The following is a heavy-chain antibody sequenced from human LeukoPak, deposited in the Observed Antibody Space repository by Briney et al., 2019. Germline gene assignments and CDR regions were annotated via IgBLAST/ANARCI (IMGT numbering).Heavy chain of an antibody. CDR2: ISISGSTI. V-gene: IGHV3-11*01. CDR3: ARGSDMYYDSSGSFDY. J-gene: IGHJ4*02. CDR1: GFGFNDHY. D-gene: IGHD3-22*01. Sequence: GGALRLSCAGSGFGFNDHYMTWIRQAPGKGGEGMSYISISGSTIYYADSVKGRFTISRHNAKTSLFLQMNSLKAEDTAVYYCARGSDMYYDSSGSFDYWGQGTLVTVSA.